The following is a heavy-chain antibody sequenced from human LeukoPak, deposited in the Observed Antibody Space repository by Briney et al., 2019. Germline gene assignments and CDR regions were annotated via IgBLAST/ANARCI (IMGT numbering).Heavy chain of an antibody. Sequence: TGGSLILSCAASGFTFSRYAMNWVRQAPGKGLEWVSYISWTNTIYYTDSVKGRFTISRDNAKNSVYLQMNSLRDEDTAVYYCARDSGFHGYYFDFWGQGTLVTVSS. CDR2: ISWTNTI. V-gene: IGHV3-48*02. J-gene: IGHJ4*02. CDR1: GFTFSRYA. D-gene: IGHD1-14*01. CDR3: ARDSGFHGYYFDF.